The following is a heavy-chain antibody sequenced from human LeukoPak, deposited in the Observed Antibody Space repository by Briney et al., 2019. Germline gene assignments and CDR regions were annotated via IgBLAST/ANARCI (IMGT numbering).Heavy chain of an antibody. CDR3: ARDAEIWGSYRLPL. Sequence: SQTLSLTCTVSVGSISSGDYYWSWIRQPPGKGLEWLGYIYYSGSTYYNPSLKSRVTISVDTSKNQFSLKLSSVTAADTAVYYCARDAEIWGSYRLPLWGQGTLVTVSS. CDR2: IYYSGST. D-gene: IGHD3-16*02. J-gene: IGHJ4*02. V-gene: IGHV4-30-4*01. CDR1: VGSISSGDYY.